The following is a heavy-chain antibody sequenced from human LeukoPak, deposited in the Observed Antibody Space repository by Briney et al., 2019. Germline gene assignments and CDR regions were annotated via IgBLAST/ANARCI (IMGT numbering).Heavy chain of an antibody. V-gene: IGHV4-59*01. CDR1: GGSISSYY. CDR2: IYYSGST. CDR3: ARNHGSLTNPDAFDF. Sequence: SETLSLTCTVSGGSISSYYWSWIRQPPGKGLEWIGYIYYSGSTNYNPSLKSRVTISVDTSKNQFSLKLSSVTAADTAVYYCARNHGSLTNPDAFDFWGQGTMVTVSS. J-gene: IGHJ3*01. D-gene: IGHD1-14*01.